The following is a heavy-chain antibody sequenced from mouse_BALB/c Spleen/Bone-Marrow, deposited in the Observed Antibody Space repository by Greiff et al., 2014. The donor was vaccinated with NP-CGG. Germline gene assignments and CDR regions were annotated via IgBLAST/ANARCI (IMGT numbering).Heavy chain of an antibody. CDR3: ARRGYRYDGFAY. D-gene: IGHD2-14*01. CDR2: INPYNDGT. J-gene: IGHJ3*01. CDR1: GYTFTSYV. Sequence: VQLKESGPELVKPGASVKMSCKASGYTFTSYVMHWVKQKPGQGLKWIGYINPYNDGTKYNEKFKGKATLTSDKSSSTAYMELSNLTSEDSAVYYCARRGYRYDGFAYWGQGTLVTVSA. V-gene: IGHV1-14*01.